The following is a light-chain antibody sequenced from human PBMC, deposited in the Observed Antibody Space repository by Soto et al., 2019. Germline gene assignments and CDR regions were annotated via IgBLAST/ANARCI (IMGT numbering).Light chain of an antibody. CDR1: SSDVGASKY. J-gene: IGLJ2*01. Sequence: QSALTQPASVSGSPGQSITISCTGTSSDVGASKYVSWYQQHPGKAPKLMIYEVSNRPSGVSNRFSGSKSGNMASLTISGLQAEDEADYYCSSYTSTITVLFGGGTKLTVL. V-gene: IGLV2-14*01. CDR3: SSYTSTITVL. CDR2: EVS.